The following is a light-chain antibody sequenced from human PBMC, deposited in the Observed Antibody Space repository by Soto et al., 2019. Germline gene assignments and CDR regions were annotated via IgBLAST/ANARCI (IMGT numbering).Light chain of an antibody. CDR3: SSYAGSSNV. J-gene: IGLJ1*01. CDR2: EVN. CDR1: SRDVGGYNY. V-gene: IGLV2-8*01. Sequence: QSALTQPPAASGSPGQSVAISCTGTSRDVGGYNYVSWYQQHPGKAPKLMIYEVNKRPSGVLDRFSGSKSGNTASLTVSGLQAEDEADYYCSSYAGSSNVFGTGTKVTVL.